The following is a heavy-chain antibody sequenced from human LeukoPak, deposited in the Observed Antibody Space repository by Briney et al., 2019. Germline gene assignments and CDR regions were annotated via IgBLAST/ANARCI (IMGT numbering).Heavy chain of an antibody. V-gene: IGHV4-34*01. CDR1: GGSFSGYD. CDR2: INHGGST. CDR3: ARGPDMTTVTPTNYYYYAMDV. D-gene: IGHD4-17*01. J-gene: IGHJ6*02. Sequence: PSETLSLSCAAYGGSFSGYDWSRIRQPPGKGLDWMGEINHGGSTNYNASLKSRVTISVNTSMNQFSLKLSSVTAADTAVYYCARGPDMTTVTPTNYYYYAMDVWGQGTTVTVSS.